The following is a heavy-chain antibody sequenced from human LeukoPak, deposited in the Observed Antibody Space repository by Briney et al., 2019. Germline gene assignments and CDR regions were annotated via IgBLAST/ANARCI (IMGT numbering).Heavy chain of an antibody. CDR3: ARVLTTGIAVAG. J-gene: IGHJ4*02. D-gene: IGHD6-19*01. CDR1: GGSFSGYY. Sequence: PSETLSLTCAVYGGSFSGYYWSWIRQPPGKGLEWIGEINHSGSTNYNPSLKSRVTISVDTSKNQFSLKLSSVTAADTAVYYCARVLTTGIAVAGWGQGTLATVSS. CDR2: INHSGST. V-gene: IGHV4-34*01.